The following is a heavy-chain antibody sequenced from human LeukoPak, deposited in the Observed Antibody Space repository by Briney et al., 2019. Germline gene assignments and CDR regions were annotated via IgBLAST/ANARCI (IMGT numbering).Heavy chain of an antibody. D-gene: IGHD6-13*01. V-gene: IGHV3-23*01. J-gene: IGHJ4*02. CDR3: AILAGSAAAT. Sequence: GGSLRPSCAASGFTFSTSAMHWVRQAPGKGLEWVSTISGSGDNTYYPDSVKGRFTISRDNSKNTLYLQMNSLSAEDTSIYYCAILAGSAAATWGQGTLVTVSS. CDR2: ISGSGDNT. CDR1: GFTFSTSA.